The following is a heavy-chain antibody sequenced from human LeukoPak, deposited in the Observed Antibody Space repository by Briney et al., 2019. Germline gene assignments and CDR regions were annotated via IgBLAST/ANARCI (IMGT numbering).Heavy chain of an antibody. J-gene: IGHJ5*02. CDR1: GGSISSNTYY. CDR3: ARPHYSYNWFDP. CDR2: IHHSGNT. V-gene: IGHV4-39*01. D-gene: IGHD2-15*01. Sequence: PSETLSLTCSVSGGSISSNTYYWGWIRQPPGKELEWIGSIHHSGNTYYNPSLTSRISISIDTSKNQFSLNLTSMTAADTAVYFRARPHYSYNWFDPWGPGTLVTVSS.